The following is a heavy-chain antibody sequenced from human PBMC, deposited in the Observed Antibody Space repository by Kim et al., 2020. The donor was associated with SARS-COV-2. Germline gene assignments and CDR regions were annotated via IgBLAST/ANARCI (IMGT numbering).Heavy chain of an antibody. Sequence: GGSLRLSCATSGFTFSDYWMHWVRRPPGKGLVWVSAIDTDGTGTFYADSLKGRLTISRDNAKDTLYLQMNSLRAEDTAVYYCYGSGSSRGFDHWGQGTQV. J-gene: IGHJ4*02. CDR1: GFTFSDYW. D-gene: IGHD3-10*01. CDR2: IDTDGTGT. V-gene: IGHV3-74*01. CDR3: YGSGSSRGFDH.